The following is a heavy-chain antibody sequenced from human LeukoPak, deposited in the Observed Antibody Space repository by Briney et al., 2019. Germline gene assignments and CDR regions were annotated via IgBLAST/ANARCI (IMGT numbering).Heavy chain of an antibody. CDR1: GVTFSSYW. D-gene: IGHD4-11*01. J-gene: IGHJ4*02. CDR3: ARGDYSSHTL. CDR2: IKTDGSDT. V-gene: IGHV3-74*01. Sequence: PGGSLRLSCAASGVTFSSYWMHWVRQSPGKGLVWVSRIKTDGSDTYHADSVRGRFTISRDNAKNTLYLQMDSLRAEDTAVYFCARGDYSSHTLWGQGTLVTVSS.